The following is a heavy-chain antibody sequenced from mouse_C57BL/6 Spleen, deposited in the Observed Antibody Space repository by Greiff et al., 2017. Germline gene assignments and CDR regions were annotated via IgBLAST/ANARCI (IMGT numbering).Heavy chain of an antibody. CDR3: ARGYYGRSQGYFDV. D-gene: IGHD1-1*01. CDR1: GYTFTSYG. CDR2: IYPRSGNT. V-gene: IGHV1-81*01. Sequence: VKLQESGAELARPGASVKLSCKASGYTFTSYGISWVKQRTGQGLEWIGEIYPRSGNTYYNEKFKGKATLTADKSSSTAYMELRSLTSEDSAVYFCARGYYGRSQGYFDVWGTGTTVTVSS. J-gene: IGHJ1*03.